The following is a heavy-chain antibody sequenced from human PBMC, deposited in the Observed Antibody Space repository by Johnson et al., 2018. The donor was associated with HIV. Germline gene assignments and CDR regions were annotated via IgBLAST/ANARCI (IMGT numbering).Heavy chain of an antibody. D-gene: IGHD3-22*01. Sequence: QVQLVESGGGVVQPGRSPTLPSAASALTFSSYAMHWVPQAPGKGPERVAVISYDGSNPYYADSVTGRFHTSRDNSKNTLYLQMNSLSAEDTAVYYCTTETYYYDSSGYYYGHAFDIWGQGTMVTVSS. CDR2: ISYDGSNP. J-gene: IGHJ3*02. CDR1: ALTFSSYA. V-gene: IGHV3-30-3*01. CDR3: TTETYYYDSSGYYYGHAFDI.